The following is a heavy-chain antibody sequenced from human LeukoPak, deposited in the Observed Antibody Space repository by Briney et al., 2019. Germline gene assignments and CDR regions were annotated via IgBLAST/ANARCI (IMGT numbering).Heavy chain of an antibody. V-gene: IGHV1-46*01. J-gene: IGHJ5*02. CDR1: GYTFTSYY. CDR3: VRDLPMNWFDP. CDR2: INPSGGST. Sequence: ASVKVSCKASGYTFTSYYMHWVRQAPGQGLEWMGIINPSGGSTSYAQKFQGRVTMTRDTSTSTVYMELSSLRSEDTAVYCCVRDLPMNWFDPWGQGTLVTVSS.